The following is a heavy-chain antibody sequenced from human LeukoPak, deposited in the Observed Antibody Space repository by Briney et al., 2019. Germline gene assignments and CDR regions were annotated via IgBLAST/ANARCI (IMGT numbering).Heavy chain of an antibody. CDR2: IINDGSRT. CDR3: ARSDGGFDY. J-gene: IGHJ4*02. CDR1: GFTFNSYW. V-gene: IGHV3-74*01. Sequence: GGSLRLSCAASGFTFNSYWMHWVRQAPGKGLVWVSHIINDGSRTSYADSVKGRFTISRDNAKNTVYLQMNSLRAEDTAVYYCARSDGGFDYWGQGTLVTVS. D-gene: IGHD5-24*01.